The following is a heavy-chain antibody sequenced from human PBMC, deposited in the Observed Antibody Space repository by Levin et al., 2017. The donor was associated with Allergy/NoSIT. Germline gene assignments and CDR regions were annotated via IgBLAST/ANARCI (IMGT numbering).Heavy chain of an antibody. Sequence: SLKISCAASGFTFDDYAMHWVRQAPGKGLEWVSGISWNSGSIGYADSVKGRFTISRDNAKNSLYLQMNSLRAEDTALYYCAKDRGRSSSWFDAFDIWGQGTMVTVSS. J-gene: IGHJ3*02. D-gene: IGHD6-13*01. CDR1: GFTFDDYA. V-gene: IGHV3-9*01. CDR2: ISWNSGSI. CDR3: AKDRGRSSSWFDAFDI.